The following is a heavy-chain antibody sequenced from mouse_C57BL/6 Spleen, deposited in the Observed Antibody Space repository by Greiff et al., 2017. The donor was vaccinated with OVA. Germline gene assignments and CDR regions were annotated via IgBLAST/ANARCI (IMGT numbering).Heavy chain of an antibody. D-gene: IGHD2-4*01. CDR2: IYPSDSET. CDR3: ARWGYYDYGEGYAMDY. V-gene: IGHV1-61*01. Sequence: QVQLQQPGAELVRPGSSVKLSCKASGYTFTSYWMDWVKQRPGQGLEWIGNIYPSDSETHYNQKFKDKATLTVDKSSSTAHMQLSSLTSEDSAVYDCARWGYYDYGEGYAMDYWGQGTSVTVS. CDR1: GYTFTSYW. J-gene: IGHJ4*01.